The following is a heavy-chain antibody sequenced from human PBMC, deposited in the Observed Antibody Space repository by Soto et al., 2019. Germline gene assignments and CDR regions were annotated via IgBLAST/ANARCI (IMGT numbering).Heavy chain of an antibody. J-gene: IGHJ6*02. V-gene: IGHV1-2*04. CDR1: GYTFTGYY. CDR3: ARERSGSYAHGMDV. CDR2: INPNSGGT. Sequence: ASVKFSCKASGYTFTGYYMHWVRQAPGQGLEWMGWINPNSGGTNYAQKFQGWVTMTRDTSISTAYMELSRLRSDDTAVYYCARERSGSYAHGMDVWGQGTTVTVSS. D-gene: IGHD1-26*01.